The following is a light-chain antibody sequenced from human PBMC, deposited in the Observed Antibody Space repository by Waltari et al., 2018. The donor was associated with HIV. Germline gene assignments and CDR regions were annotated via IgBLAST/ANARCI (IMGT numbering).Light chain of an antibody. CDR2: LNSDGSH. V-gene: IGLV4-69*01. J-gene: IGLJ3*02. Sequence: QLVLTQSPSASASLGASVKLTCTLSSGHSSYAIAWHQQQPGKGPRYLMKLNSDGSHSKGDGIPDRFAGSSSGAERYLTIPSLQSEDEADYYCQTWGTGIRVFGGGTKLTVL. CDR3: QTWGTGIRV. CDR1: SGHSSYA.